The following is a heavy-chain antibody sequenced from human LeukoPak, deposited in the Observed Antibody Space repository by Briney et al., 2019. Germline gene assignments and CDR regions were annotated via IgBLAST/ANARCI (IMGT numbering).Heavy chain of an antibody. D-gene: IGHD3-22*01. J-gene: IGHJ3*02. CDR1: GYTFTSYG. V-gene: IGHV1-18*01. CDR3: ARDYYDSSGSLHDAFDI. CDR2: ISAYNGNT. Sequence: ASVKVSCKASGYTFTSYGISWVRQAPGQGLEWMGWISAYNGNTNYAQKLQGRVTMTTDTSTSTAYMELRNLRSDDTAVYYCARDYYDSSGSLHDAFDIWGQGTMVTVSS.